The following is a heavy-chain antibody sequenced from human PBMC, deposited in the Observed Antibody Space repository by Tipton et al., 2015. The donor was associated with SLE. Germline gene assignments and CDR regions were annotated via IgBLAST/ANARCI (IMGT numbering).Heavy chain of an antibody. Sequence: SLRLSCAASGFTFSSYWMHWVRQAPGKGLVWVSRINTDGSSTNYADSVKGRFTISRDNAKKTLYLQMNSLRVEDTAVYYCARPAYSSTWYAYFDFWGQGTPVTVSS. CDR3: ARPAYSSTWYAYFDF. D-gene: IGHD6-13*01. V-gene: IGHV3-74*01. J-gene: IGHJ4*02. CDR1: GFTFSSYW. CDR2: INTDGSST.